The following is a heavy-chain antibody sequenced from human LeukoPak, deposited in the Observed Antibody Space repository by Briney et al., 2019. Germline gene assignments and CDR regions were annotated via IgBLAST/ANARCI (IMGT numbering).Heavy chain of an antibody. CDR3: ARGETSVTSYPHY. CDR1: GFTFTTHS. Sequence: GGSLRLSCAASGFTFTTHSMNWVRQAPGKGLEWVSYISSSSSTIYYADSVKGRFTISRDNAKNSLYLQMNSLRDEDTAVYYCARGETSVTSYPHYWGQGTLVTVSS. CDR2: ISSSSSTI. J-gene: IGHJ4*02. V-gene: IGHV3-48*02. D-gene: IGHD4-17*01.